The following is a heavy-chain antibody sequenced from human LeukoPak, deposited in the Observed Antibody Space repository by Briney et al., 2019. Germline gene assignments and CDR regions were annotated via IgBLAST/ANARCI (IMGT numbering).Heavy chain of an antibody. V-gene: IGHV3-30*18. D-gene: IGHD1-26*01. Sequence: GGSLRLSCAASGFTFSSYGMHWVRQAPGKGLEWVAVISYDGSNKYYADSVKGRLTISRDNSKNTLYLQMNSLRAEDTAVYYCAKGSSVGAIFDYWGQGTLVTVSS. CDR1: GFTFSSYG. CDR3: AKGSSVGAIFDY. J-gene: IGHJ4*02. CDR2: ISYDGSNK.